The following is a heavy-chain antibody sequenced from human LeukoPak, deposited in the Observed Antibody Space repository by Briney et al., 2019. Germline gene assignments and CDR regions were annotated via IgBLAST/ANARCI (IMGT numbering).Heavy chain of an antibody. CDR1: GFTFSTYG. J-gene: IGHJ4*02. CDR2: ISGRDDNT. V-gene: IGHV3-23*01. D-gene: IGHD4-17*01. Sequence: GGSLRLSCAASGFTFSTYGMSWVRQAPGKGLEWLSLISGRDDNTYYADSVEGRFTISRDNSKNTLYLQMNSLRSEDTAAYYCAKQSDYGVSENYFDYWGQGTPVTVSS. CDR3: AKQSDYGVSENYFDY.